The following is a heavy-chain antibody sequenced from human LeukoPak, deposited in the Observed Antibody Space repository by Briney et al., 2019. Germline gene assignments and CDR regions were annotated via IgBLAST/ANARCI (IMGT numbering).Heavy chain of an antibody. D-gene: IGHD3-22*01. J-gene: IGHJ4*02. V-gene: IGHV4-61*02. CDR2: IYTSGST. CDR1: GGSISSGSYH. CDR3: ARGWLLLPFDY. Sequence: SQTLSLTCTVSGGSISSGSYHWSWIRQPAGKGLEWIGRIYTSGSTNYNPSLKSRVTMSVDTSKNQFSLKLSSVTAADTAVYYCARGWLLLPFDYWGQGTLVTVSS.